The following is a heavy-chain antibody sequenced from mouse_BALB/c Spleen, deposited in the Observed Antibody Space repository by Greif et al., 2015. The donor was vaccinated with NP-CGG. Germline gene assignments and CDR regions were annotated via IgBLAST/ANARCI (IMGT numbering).Heavy chain of an antibody. D-gene: IGHD2-1*01. CDR3: TRDYGNSYYYAMDY. Sequence: QVQLQQSGAELVKPGASVKLSCKAPGYTFTSYYMYWVKQRPGQGLEWIGEINPSNGGTNFNEKFKSKATLTVDKSSSTEYMQLSSLTSEDSAVYYCTRDYGNSYYYAMDYWGQGTSVTVSA. CDR1: GYTFTSYY. CDR2: INPSNGGT. J-gene: IGHJ4*01. V-gene: IGHV1S81*02.